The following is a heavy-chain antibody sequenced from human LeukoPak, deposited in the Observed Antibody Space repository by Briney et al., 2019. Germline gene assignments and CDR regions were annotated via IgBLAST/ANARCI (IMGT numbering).Heavy chain of an antibody. CDR3: ARRSWYYDFWSGYYSDDAFDI. D-gene: IGHD3-3*01. V-gene: IGHV4-34*01. J-gene: IGHJ3*02. Sequence: PSETLSLTCAVYGGSFSGYYWSWIRQPPGKGLEWIGAINHSGSTNYNPSLKSRVTISVDTSKNQFSLKLSSVTAADTAVYYCARRSWYYDFWSGYYSDDAFDIWGQGTMVTVSS. CDR1: GGSFSGYY. CDR2: INHSGST.